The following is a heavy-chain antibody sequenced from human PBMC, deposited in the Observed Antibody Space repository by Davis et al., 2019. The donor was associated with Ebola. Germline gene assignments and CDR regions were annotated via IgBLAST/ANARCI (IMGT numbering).Heavy chain of an antibody. CDR1: GYTFTGYY. Sequence: AASVKVSCKASGYTFTGYYMHWVRQAPGQGLEWMGRINPNSGGTNYAQKFQGRVTMTRDTSISTAYLQWSSLKASDTAMYYCARLHSDSVYDSGLYGMDVWGQGTTVTVSS. D-gene: IGHD5/OR15-5a*01. J-gene: IGHJ6*02. CDR3: ARLHSDSVYDSGLYGMDV. CDR2: INPNSGGT. V-gene: IGHV1-2*06.